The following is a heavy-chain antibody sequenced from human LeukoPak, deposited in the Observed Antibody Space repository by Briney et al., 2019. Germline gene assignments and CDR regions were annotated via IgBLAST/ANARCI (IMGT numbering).Heavy chain of an antibody. J-gene: IGHJ6*02. CDR1: GNYW. CDR2: ISSSSSYI. V-gene: IGHV3-21*01. CDR3: ARAGGYCSSTSCFATPWDYYYYYGMDV. Sequence: GGSLRLSCAASGNYWMHWVRQAPGKGLEWVSSISSSSSYIYYADSVKGRFTISRDNAKNSLYLQMNSLRAEDTAVYYCARAGGYCSSTSCFATPWDYYYYYGMDVWGQGTTVTVSS. D-gene: IGHD2-2*01.